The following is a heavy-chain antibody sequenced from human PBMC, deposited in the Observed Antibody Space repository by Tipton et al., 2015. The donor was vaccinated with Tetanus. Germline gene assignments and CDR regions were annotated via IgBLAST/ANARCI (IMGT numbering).Heavy chain of an antibody. CDR3: ARGGTMVHGVILQDHFYY. J-gene: IGHJ4*02. Sequence: TLSLTCVVSGGSISSADYSWSWIRQPPGKGLEWIGYMYHSGITHYNPSLKSRVTISEDRSKNQLSLKLSSVTAADTAVYFCARGGTMVHGVILQDHFYYWGQGTLVTVSS. V-gene: IGHV4-30-2*01. CDR2: MYHSGIT. D-gene: IGHD3-10*01. CDR1: GGSISSADYS.